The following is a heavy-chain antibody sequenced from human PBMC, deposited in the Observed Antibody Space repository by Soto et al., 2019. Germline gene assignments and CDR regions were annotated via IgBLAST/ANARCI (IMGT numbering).Heavy chain of an antibody. V-gene: IGHV1-8*01. D-gene: IGHD3-3*01. Sequence: ASVKVSCKASGYTFTSYDINWVRQATGQGLEWMGWMNPNSGNTGYAQKFQGRVTMTRNTSISTAYMELSSLRSEDTAVYYCARGGRYDFWSSHRNDAFDIWGQGTMVTVSS. CDR1: GYTFTSYD. J-gene: IGHJ3*02. CDR2: MNPNSGNT. CDR3: ARGGRYDFWSSHRNDAFDI.